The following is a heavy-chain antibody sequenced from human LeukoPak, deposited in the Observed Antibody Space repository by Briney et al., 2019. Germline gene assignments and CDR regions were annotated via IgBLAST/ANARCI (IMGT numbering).Heavy chain of an antibody. CDR2: IYYSGST. J-gene: IGHJ4*02. Sequence: SETQSLTCTVSGGSFSSSSYYWGWIRQPPGKGLEWIGSIYYSGSTYYNPSLKSRVTISVDTSKNQFSLKLGSVTAADTAVYYCARHGSIATGAFTHWGQGTLVTVSS. V-gene: IGHV4-39*01. CDR1: GGSFSSSSYY. CDR3: ARHGSIATGAFTH. D-gene: IGHD6-13*01.